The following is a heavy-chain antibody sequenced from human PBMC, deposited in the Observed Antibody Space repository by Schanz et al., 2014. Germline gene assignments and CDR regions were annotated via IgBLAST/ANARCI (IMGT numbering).Heavy chain of an antibody. Sequence: GQLAESGGGLVQPGGSLRLSCAVSGFIFSSYGLHWVRQAPGKGLEWVAFIWYDGSNKYYADSVKGRFTISRDNSKNTLYLQKNSLRAEDTAVFYCAKGMGYCSGGTCYDYYYYGLDVWGQGTTVTVSS. J-gene: IGHJ6*02. D-gene: IGHD2-15*01. V-gene: IGHV3-30*02. CDR2: IWYDGSNK. CDR3: AKGMGYCSGGTCYDYYYYGLDV. CDR1: GFIFSSYG.